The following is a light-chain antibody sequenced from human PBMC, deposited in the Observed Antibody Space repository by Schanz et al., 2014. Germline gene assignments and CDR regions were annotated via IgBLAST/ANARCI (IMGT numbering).Light chain of an antibody. CDR2: EVS. J-gene: IGLJ3*02. CDR3: CSYVAHHWL. Sequence: QSALTQPRSVSGSPGQSVTISCTGTSSDVGGYNYVSWYQQHPGKAPKLMIYEVSQRPSGVSNRFSASKSGNTASLTISGLQAEDEADYYCCSYVAHHWLFGVGTKLTVL. V-gene: IGLV2-11*01. CDR1: SSDVGGYNY.